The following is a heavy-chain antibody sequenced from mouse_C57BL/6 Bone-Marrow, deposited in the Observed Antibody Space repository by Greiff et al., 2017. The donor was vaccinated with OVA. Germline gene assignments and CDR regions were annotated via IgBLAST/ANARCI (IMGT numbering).Heavy chain of an antibody. D-gene: IGHD3-2*02. Sequence: EVQGVESGGGLVKPGGSLKLSCAASGFTFSDYGMHWVRQAPEKGLEWVAYISSGSSTIYYADTVKGRFTISRDNAKNTLFLQMTSLRSEDTAMYYCARWTAQATGTYDYCDYWGQGTTLTVSS. CDR3: ARWTAQATGTYDYCDY. CDR2: ISSGSSTI. J-gene: IGHJ2*01. V-gene: IGHV5-17*01. CDR1: GFTFSDYG.